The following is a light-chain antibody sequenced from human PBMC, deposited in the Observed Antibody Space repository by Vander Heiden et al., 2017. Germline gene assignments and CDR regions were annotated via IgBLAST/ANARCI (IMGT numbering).Light chain of an antibody. J-gene: IGKJ5*01. CDR1: QSISSY. Sequence: DIQITQPPSSLSASVGERVTITCRASQSISSYLHWYQQKPGKVPKLLIYAASSLQSGVPSRFSGSGYGKDFHLTISSRQPEEFAAYYCQQSYSTPQGTFGQGTRMDIK. CDR3: QQSYSTPQGT. CDR2: AAS. V-gene: IGKV1-39*01.